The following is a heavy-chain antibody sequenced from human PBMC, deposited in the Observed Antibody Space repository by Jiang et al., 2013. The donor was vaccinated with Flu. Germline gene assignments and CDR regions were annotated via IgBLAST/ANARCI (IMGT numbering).Heavy chain of an antibody. D-gene: IGHD4-17*01. CDR3: ARLGTVITADFDS. Sequence: GAEVKKPGESLRISCKGSGNSFPSYWISWVRQMPGKGLEWMGRIDLSDSYTSYSPSFEGHVTISGDKSISTAYLQWSSLKASDTAFYYCARLGTVITADFDSWGQGTLVTVSS. V-gene: IGHV5-10-1*01. J-gene: IGHJ4*02. CDR1: GNSFPSYW. CDR2: IDLSDSYT.